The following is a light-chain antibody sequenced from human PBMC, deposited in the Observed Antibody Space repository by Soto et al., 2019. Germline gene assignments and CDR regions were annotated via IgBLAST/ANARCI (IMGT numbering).Light chain of an antibody. Sequence: EIVLTQSPATLSLSPGERATLSCRASQSISSSLAWYQQKPGQAPRLLIYDASNRATGIPARVSGSGSGTDFTLTISSLEPEDFAVYYCQQRSNWPLTFGGGTKVEIK. V-gene: IGKV3-11*01. CDR2: DAS. CDR3: QQRSNWPLT. CDR1: QSISSS. J-gene: IGKJ4*01.